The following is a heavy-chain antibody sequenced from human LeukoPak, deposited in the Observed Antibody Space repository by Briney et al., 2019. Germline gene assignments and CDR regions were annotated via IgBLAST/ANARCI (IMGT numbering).Heavy chain of an antibody. CDR2: IYPKSGGT. V-gene: IGHV1-2*02. CDR1: GYSFSDYH. J-gene: IGHJ1*01. D-gene: IGHD1-1*01. CDR3: ARENWIWDF. Sequence: APVTVSCKASGYSFSDYHIHWVRQAPGQGLEWMGWIYPKSGGTYYAQKFQGRVSLTSDTSINTVYMESNSLTSDDTAVYFCARENWIWDFWGQGTLVTVSS.